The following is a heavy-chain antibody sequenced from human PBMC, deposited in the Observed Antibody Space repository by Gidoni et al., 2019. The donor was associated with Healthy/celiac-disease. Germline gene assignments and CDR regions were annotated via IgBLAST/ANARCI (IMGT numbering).Heavy chain of an antibody. CDR3: AKGSLRTIFGVVIDY. J-gene: IGHJ4*02. V-gene: IGHV3-23*01. Sequence: QAPGKGLEWVSAISGSGGSTYYADSVKGRFTISRDNSKNTLYLQMNSLRAEDTAVYYCAKGSLRTIFGVVIDYWGQGTLVTVSS. D-gene: IGHD3-3*01. CDR2: ISGSGGST.